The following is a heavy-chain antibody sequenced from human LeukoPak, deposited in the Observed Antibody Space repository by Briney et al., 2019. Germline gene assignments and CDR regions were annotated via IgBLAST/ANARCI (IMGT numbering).Heavy chain of an antibody. Sequence: PGRSLRLPCAASGFTFDDYAMHWVRQAPGKGLEWVSGINWNSGNIGYADSVKGRFTISRDNAKKSLYLQMNSLRAEDTAFYYCAKDIYSDFWSGYSEKWGQGTLVTVSS. CDR2: INWNSGNI. CDR1: GFTFDDYA. D-gene: IGHD3-3*01. CDR3: AKDIYSDFWSGYSEK. V-gene: IGHV3-9*01. J-gene: IGHJ4*02.